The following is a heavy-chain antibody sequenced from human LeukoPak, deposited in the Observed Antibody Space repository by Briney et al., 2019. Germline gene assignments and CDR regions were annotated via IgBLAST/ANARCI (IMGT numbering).Heavy chain of an antibody. CDR1: GFSSSGSA. CDR3: ASSLQYGYYYYMDV. Sequence: PGGSLRLSCAASGFSSSGSAMHWVRQASGKGLEWVGRIRGKVHSYATAYAASVKGRFTISRDDSKNTAYLQMNSLKTEDTAVYYCASSLQYGYYYYMDVWGKGTTVTVSS. V-gene: IGHV3-73*01. CDR2: IRGKVHSYAT. D-gene: IGHD4-11*01. J-gene: IGHJ6*03.